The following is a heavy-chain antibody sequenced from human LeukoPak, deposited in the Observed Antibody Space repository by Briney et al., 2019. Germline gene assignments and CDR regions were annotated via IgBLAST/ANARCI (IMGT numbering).Heavy chain of an antibody. V-gene: IGHV2-5*02. D-gene: IGHD4-17*01. Sequence: SSPTLVNPTQTLTLTCTFSGFSLSTSGVGVGWIRQPPGKALEWLALIYWDDDKRYSPSLKSRLTITKDTPKNQVVLTMTNMDPVDTATYYCAHRQGYGDYFDYWGQGTLVTVTS. J-gene: IGHJ4*02. CDR1: GFSLSTSGVG. CDR2: IYWDDDK. CDR3: AHRQGYGDYFDY.